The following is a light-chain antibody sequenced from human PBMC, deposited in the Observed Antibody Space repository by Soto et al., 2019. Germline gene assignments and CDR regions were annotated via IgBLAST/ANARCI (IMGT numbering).Light chain of an antibody. V-gene: IGKV3-15*01. J-gene: IGKJ5*01. CDR1: QSVSSN. CDR2: GAS. CDR3: QQRSNWPPIS. Sequence: EIVMTQSPATLSVSPVEIATLSFIASQSVSSNLAWYQQKPGQAPRLLIYGASTRATGIPARFSGSGSGTEFTLTISSLEPEDFAVYYCQQRSNWPPISCGQGTRLEIK.